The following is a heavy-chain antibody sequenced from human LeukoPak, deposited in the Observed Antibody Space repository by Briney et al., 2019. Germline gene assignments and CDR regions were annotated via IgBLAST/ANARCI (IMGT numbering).Heavy chain of an antibody. V-gene: IGHV4-59*12. CDR3: ARNGYYSADY. Sequence: SETLSLTCTVSGGSISSYYWSWIRQPPGKGLEWIGYIYYSESTNYNPSLKSRVTISLDKSKNQFSLKLTSVTAADTAVYYCARNGYYSADYWGQGTLVTVSS. D-gene: IGHD4-17*01. J-gene: IGHJ4*02. CDR1: GGSISSYY. CDR2: IYYSEST.